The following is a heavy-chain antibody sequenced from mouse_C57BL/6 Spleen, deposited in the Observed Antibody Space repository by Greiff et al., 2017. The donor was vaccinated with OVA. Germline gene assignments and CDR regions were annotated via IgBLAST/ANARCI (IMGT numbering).Heavy chain of an antibody. V-gene: IGHV1-19*01. CDR2: INPYNGGT. D-gene: IGHD4-1*01. CDR1: GYTFTDYY. Sequence: EVKLMESGPVLVKPGASVKMSCKASGYTFTDYYMNWVKQSHGKSLEWIGVINPYNGGTSYNQKFKGKATLTVDKSSSTAYMELNSLTSEDSAGYYCARRKALEGYFDVWGTGTTVTVSS. CDR3: ARRKALEGYFDV. J-gene: IGHJ1*03.